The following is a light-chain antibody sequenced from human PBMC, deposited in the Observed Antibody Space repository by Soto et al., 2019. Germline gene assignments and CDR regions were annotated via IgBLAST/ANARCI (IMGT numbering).Light chain of an antibody. CDR1: QSIRRF. V-gene: IGKV1-39*01. CDR3: QQYDYWWT. Sequence: DIQMTQSPSSLSASVGDRVAITCRVSQSIRRFLNWYQQKPGKAPKLLIYAASNLESGVPSRFSGSGSGTEFTLTISSLQSEDFGIYYCQQYDYWWTFGQGTKV. J-gene: IGKJ1*01. CDR2: AAS.